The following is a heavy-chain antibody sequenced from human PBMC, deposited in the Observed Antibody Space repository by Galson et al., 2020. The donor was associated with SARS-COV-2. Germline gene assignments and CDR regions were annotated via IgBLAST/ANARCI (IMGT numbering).Heavy chain of an antibody. CDR3: ARDTPGRELEY. CDR1: GFTFSSYF. J-gene: IGHJ4*02. Sequence: GGSLRLSCAASGFTFSSYFLHWVRQAPGKGLEWVAAISYDGSEKRYAGSVKGRITISRDNSRNTLYLQMDSLRPEDTAIYYCARDTPGRELEYWGQGTLVTVSS. D-gene: IGHD1-1*01. V-gene: IGHV3-30*04. CDR2: ISYDGSEK.